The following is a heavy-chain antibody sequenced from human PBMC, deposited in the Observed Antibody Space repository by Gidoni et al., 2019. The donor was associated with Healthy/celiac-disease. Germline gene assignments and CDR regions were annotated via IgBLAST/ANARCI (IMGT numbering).Heavy chain of an antibody. CDR1: GGYFSGYY. Sequence: QVPLQQWGAGLLKPSATPSLTCAVYGGYFSGYYWSWIRQPPGKGLGLIGESNHRGNTNYNPSPKSRVTMSVDTSKNQFSLKLSFVTAADAAVYYCARGMIDRMDTITDYWGQGTLVTVSS. CDR3: ARGMIDRMDTITDY. CDR2: SNHRGNT. V-gene: IGHV4-34*01. J-gene: IGHJ4*02. D-gene: IGHD5-18*01.